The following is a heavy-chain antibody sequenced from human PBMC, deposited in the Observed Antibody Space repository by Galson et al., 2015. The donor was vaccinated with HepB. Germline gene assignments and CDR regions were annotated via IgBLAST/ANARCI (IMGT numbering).Heavy chain of an antibody. D-gene: IGHD6-19*01. CDR2: MTGSGGDR. CDR1: GFTFSNYA. V-gene: IGHV3-23*01. J-gene: IGHJ4*02. Sequence: SLRLSCAASGFTFSNYALTWVRQAPGKGLEWVSVMTGSGGDRYYADSAKGRFTISRDNSKNTLYLQMNSLRVEDTAVYYCARDRQDSSGWYYFDYWGQGTVVTVSS. CDR3: ARDRQDSSGWYYFDY.